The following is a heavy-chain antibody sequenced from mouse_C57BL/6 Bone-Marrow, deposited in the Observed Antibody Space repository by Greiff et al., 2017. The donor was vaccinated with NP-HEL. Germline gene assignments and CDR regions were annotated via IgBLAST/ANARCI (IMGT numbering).Heavy chain of an antibody. J-gene: IGHJ2*01. Sequence: VQLQQSGAELVKPGASVKLSCKASGYAFSSYWMHWVKQRSGKGLEWIGQFYPGDGDTNYNGKFKGKATLTADKSSSTAYMQLSSVTSEDSAVYYCARDYYGSSFDYWGKGTTLTVSS. CDR1: GYAFSSYW. V-gene: IGHV1-80*01. CDR3: ARDYYGSSFDY. D-gene: IGHD1-1*01. CDR2: FYPGDGDT.